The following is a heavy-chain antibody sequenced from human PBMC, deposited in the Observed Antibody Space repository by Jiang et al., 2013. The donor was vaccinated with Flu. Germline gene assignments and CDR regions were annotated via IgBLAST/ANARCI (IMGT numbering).Heavy chain of an antibody. CDR3: TRRGYSYGSVYFDY. Sequence: ASGFTFSNAWMSWVRQAPGKGLEWVGRIKSKTDGGTTDYAAPVKGRFTISRDDSKNTLYLQMNSLKTEDTAVYYCTRRGYSYGSVYFDYWGQGTLVTVSS. J-gene: IGHJ4*02. V-gene: IGHV3-15*01. D-gene: IGHD5-18*01. CDR1: GFTFSNAW. CDR2: IKSKTDGGTT.